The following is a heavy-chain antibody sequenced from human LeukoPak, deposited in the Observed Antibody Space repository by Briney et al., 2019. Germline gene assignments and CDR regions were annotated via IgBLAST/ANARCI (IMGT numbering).Heavy chain of an antibody. J-gene: IGHJ4*02. CDR3: TTPVDTAMVYFDY. CDR2: IKSKTDGGTT. V-gene: IGHV3-15*01. D-gene: IGHD5-18*01. Sequence: GGSLRLSCAASGFTFSNAWMSWVRQAPGKGLEWVGRIKSKTDGGTTDYAAPVKSRFTISRDDSKNTLYLQMNSLKTEDTAVYYCTTPVDTAMVYFDYWGQGTLVTVSS. CDR1: GFTFSNAW.